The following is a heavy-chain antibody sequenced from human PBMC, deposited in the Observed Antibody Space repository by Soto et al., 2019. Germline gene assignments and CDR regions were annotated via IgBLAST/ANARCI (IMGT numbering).Heavy chain of an antibody. J-gene: IGHJ6*02. V-gene: IGHV3-33*01. D-gene: IGHD6-6*01. CDR1: GFTFSSYG. CDR3: ARDIRSSYYYGMDV. Sequence: HPGGSLRLSCAASGFTFSSYGMHWVRQAPGKGLEWVAVIWYDGSNKYYADSVKGRFTISRDNSKNTLYLQMNSLRAEDTAVYYCARDIRSSYYYGMDVWGQGTTVTVSS. CDR2: IWYDGSNK.